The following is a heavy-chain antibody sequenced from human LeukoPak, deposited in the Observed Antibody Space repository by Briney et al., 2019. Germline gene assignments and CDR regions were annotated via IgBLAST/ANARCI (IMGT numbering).Heavy chain of an antibody. D-gene: IGHD3-10*01. Sequence: GASVKVSCKASGYTFTSYDINWVRQATGQGLEWMGWMNPNSGNTGYAQKFQGRVTMTRNTSISTAYMELSGLRSEGTAVYYCARGSGYDFWSGYLYYYGSGSYYPIDYWGQGTLVTVSS. V-gene: IGHV1-8*01. CDR2: MNPNSGNT. J-gene: IGHJ4*02. CDR3: ARGSGYDFWSGYLYYYGSGSYYPIDY. CDR1: GYTFTSYD.